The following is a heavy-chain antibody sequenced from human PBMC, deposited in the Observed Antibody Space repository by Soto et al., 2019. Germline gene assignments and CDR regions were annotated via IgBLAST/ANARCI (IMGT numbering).Heavy chain of an antibody. V-gene: IGHV3-48*03. CDR1: GFTFSSYE. Sequence: LRLSCAASGFTFSSYEMNWVRQAPWKGLDWVSYISSSGSTIYYADSVKGRFTISRDNAKNSLYLQMNSLRAEDTAVYYCAREDYAVTQHYYYYYGMDVWGQGTTVTVSS. J-gene: IGHJ6*02. D-gene: IGHD3-16*01. CDR3: AREDYAVTQHYYYYYGMDV. CDR2: ISSSGSTI.